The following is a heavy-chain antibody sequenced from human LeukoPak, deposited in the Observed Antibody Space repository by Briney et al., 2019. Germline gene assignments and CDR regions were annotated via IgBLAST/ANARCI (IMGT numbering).Heavy chain of an antibody. Sequence: GGSLRLSCAASGFTFSSYAMSWVRQAPGKGLEWVANIKQDGSDKYYVDSVKGRFTISRDNAKNSLYLQMNSLRAEDTAVYYCARSLGYCSAGSCFPFDYLGQGTLVTVSS. D-gene: IGHD2-15*01. J-gene: IGHJ4*02. CDR3: ARSLGYCSAGSCFPFDY. CDR1: GFTFSSYA. V-gene: IGHV3-7*05. CDR2: IKQDGSDK.